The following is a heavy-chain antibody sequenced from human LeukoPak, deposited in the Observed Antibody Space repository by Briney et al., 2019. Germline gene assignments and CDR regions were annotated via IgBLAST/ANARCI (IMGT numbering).Heavy chain of an antibody. CDR1: GFTFSSYE. Sequence: GGSLRLSCAASGFTFSSYEMNWVRQAPGKGLEWVSYISSSGSTIYYADSVKGRFTISRDNAKNSLYLQMNSLRAEDTAVYYCARVDSLRDDSSGYYWGWGQGTLVTVSS. D-gene: IGHD3-22*01. CDR2: ISSSGSTI. CDR3: ARVDSLRDDSSGYYWG. J-gene: IGHJ4*02. V-gene: IGHV3-48*03.